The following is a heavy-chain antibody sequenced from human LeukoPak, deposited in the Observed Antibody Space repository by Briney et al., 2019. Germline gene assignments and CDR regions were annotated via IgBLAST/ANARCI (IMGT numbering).Heavy chain of an antibody. CDR2: IYWNDDK. D-gene: IGHD3-3*01. CDR1: GYSISSGYYW. J-gene: IGHJ4*02. CDR3: AHRSVFGVDSYYFDY. V-gene: IGHV2-5*01. Sequence: TLSLTCAVSGYSISSGYYWGWIRQPPGKALEWLALIYWNDDKRYSPSLKSRLTTTKDTSKNQVVLTMTNMDPVDTATYYCAHRSVFGVDSYYFDYWGQGTLVTVSS.